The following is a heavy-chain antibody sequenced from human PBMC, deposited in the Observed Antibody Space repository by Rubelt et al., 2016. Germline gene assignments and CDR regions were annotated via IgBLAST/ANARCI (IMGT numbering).Heavy chain of an antibody. CDR2: ISDTGRNT. CDR1: GFTFSTYA. D-gene: IGHD6-19*01. J-gene: IGHJ4*02. Sequence: DVRLVESGGGLVQPGGSLRLSCAASGFTFSTYAMSWVRQAPGKGLEWVSSISDTGRNTYVAESVKGSFTISRNNSKNTLYLQMNSLRAEDTTMYYCAKDRSVSGRGGLDYWGQGTLVTVSS. CDR3: AKDRSVSGRGGLDY. V-gene: IGHV3-23*04.